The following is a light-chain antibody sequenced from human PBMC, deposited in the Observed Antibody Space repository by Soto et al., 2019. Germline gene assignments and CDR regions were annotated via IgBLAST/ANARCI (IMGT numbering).Light chain of an antibody. Sequence: IVFTQSPATLSSFPGDRVTLSCRASQYINTRLAWYQHRPGQSPRPLIYQTSLRAAGIPDRFSGSGSGTDFTLTITRLQPEDFAVYYCQQYGRSPWTSGQGTKVDI. CDR2: QTS. CDR3: QQYGRSPWT. CDR1: QYINTR. V-gene: IGKV3-20*01. J-gene: IGKJ1*01.